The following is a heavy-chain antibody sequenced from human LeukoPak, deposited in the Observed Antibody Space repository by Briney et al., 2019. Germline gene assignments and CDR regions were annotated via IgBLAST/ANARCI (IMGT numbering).Heavy chain of an antibody. V-gene: IGHV3-30*02. J-gene: IGHJ5*02. Sequence: GGSLRLSCAASGFTFSSCGMHWVRQAPGKGLVWVAFINHDGTKKDYADSVKGRLTISRDNSKNTLYLQMNSLRAEDAAVYYCAKDPGYSSGWYFSTWGQGTLVTVSS. D-gene: IGHD6-19*01. CDR2: INHDGTKK. CDR3: AKDPGYSSGWYFST. CDR1: GFTFSSCG.